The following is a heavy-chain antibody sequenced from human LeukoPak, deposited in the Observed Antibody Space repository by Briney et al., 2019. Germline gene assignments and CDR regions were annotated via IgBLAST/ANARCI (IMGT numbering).Heavy chain of an antibody. CDR1: GYTFTSYY. D-gene: IGHD6-19*01. CDR2: INPSGGST. CDR3: ARDVGPDSSGWYLGDNWFDP. Sequence: ASVKVSCKASGYTFTSYYMHWVRQAPGQGLEWMGIINPSGGSTSYAQKFQGRVTMTRDTSTSTVYMELSSLRSEDTAVYYCARDVGPDSSGWYLGDNWFDPWGQGTLVTVSS. V-gene: IGHV1-46*01. J-gene: IGHJ5*02.